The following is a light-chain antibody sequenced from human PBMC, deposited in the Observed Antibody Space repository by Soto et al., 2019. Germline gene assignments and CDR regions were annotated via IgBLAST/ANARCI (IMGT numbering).Light chain of an antibody. CDR2: AAS. CDR1: QGISSY. CDR3: QQTNSFPLT. Sequence: QLNPSPSSLSSSVGDRVTITCRASQGISSYLAWYQQKPGKAPKLLIYAASTLQSGVPSRFSSTGSGTDFTLTISSLQPEDFATYYCQQTNSFPLTFGGGTKVDIK. V-gene: IGKV1-9*01. J-gene: IGKJ4*01.